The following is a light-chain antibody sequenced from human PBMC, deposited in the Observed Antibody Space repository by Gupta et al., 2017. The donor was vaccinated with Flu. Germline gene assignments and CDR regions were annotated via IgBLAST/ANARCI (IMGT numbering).Light chain of an antibody. J-gene: IGKJ3*01. CDR3: QQYYNPPRT. Sequence: DIQLTQSPSSLYASVGDRVTITCQASQDISNYLNWYQQKPGKAPKLLIYAASNLETGVPSRFSGSGSGTDFTFTISSLQPEDIATYYCQQYYNPPRTFGPGTKVDIK. CDR1: QDISNY. V-gene: IGKV1-33*01. CDR2: AAS.